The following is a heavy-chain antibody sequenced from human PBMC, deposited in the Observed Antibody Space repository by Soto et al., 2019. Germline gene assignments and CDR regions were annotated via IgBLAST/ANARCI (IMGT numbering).Heavy chain of an antibody. CDR2: ISGSGGST. CDR1: GFTFSSYA. Sequence: GGSLSLSCSAPGFTFSSYAMSWVRQAPGKGLEWVSAISGSGGSTYYADSVKGRFTISRDNSKNTLYLQMSSLRAEDTAVYFCARDPSHGSGSYLDYWGQGALVTVS. CDR3: ARDPSHGSGSYLDY. J-gene: IGHJ4*02. D-gene: IGHD3-10*01. V-gene: IGHV3-23*01.